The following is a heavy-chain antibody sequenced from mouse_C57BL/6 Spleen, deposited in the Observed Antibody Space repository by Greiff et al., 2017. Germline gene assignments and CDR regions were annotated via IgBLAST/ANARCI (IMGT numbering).Heavy chain of an antibody. CDR2: IWTGGGT. CDR1: GFSLTSYA. Sequence: VLLVESGPGLVAPSQSLSITCTVSGFSLTSYAISWVRQPPGKGLEWIGVIWTGGGTNDNSALKSGLSSSEENTKSQVFLKMNSLQTDDTDRYYCARQGNYDYDEGEWYFDVWGTGTTVTVSA. D-gene: IGHD2-4*01. V-gene: IGHV2-9-1*01. J-gene: IGHJ1*03. CDR3: ARQGNYDYDEGEWYFDV.